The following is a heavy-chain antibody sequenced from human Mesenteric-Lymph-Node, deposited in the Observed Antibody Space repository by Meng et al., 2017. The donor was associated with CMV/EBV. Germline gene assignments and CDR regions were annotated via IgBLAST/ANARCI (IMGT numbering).Heavy chain of an antibody. V-gene: IGHV3-9*01. Sequence: SLKISCAASGFTFDDYAMHWVRQAPGKGLEWVSGISWHSNSLGYADSVKGRFTISRDDAKRSLYLQMNSLRAEDTALYYYATPQEWSLLRFDYWGQGTLVTVSS. CDR1: GFTFDDYA. CDR2: ISWHSNSL. CDR3: ATPQEWSLLRFDY. D-gene: IGHD3-3*01. J-gene: IGHJ4*02.